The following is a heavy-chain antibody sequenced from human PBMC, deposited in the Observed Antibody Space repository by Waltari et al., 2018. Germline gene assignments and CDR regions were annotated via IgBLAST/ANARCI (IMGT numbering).Heavy chain of an antibody. CDR2: INPRDGTT. J-gene: IGHJ4*02. V-gene: IGHV1-46*01. CDR3: ARADRIAIFGIVIIGELDY. Sequence: QVQLVQSGTEVKRPGASVKVACKASGYTFTSYYLHWVRQAPGQGLERMGIINPRDGTTTYAQNFQGRVTMTRDTSTSTVYMELSSLRSEDTAVYYCARADRIAIFGIVIIGELDYWGQGTLVTVSS. D-gene: IGHD3-3*01. CDR1: GYTFTSYY.